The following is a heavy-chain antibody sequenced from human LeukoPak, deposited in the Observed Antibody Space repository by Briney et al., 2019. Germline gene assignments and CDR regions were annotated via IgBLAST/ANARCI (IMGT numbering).Heavy chain of an antibody. CDR1: GGSISSYH. J-gene: IGHJ1*01. Sequence: SETLSLTCTVSGGSISSYHWSWIRQPPGKGLEWIGNIYYSGSTNYNPSLKSRVTISLDTSKDQFSLKLSSVTAADTAVYYCARDEVRFPRVFQHWGQGTLVTVSS. D-gene: IGHD3-10*01. CDR2: IYYSGST. V-gene: IGHV4-59*01. CDR3: ARDEVRFPRVFQH.